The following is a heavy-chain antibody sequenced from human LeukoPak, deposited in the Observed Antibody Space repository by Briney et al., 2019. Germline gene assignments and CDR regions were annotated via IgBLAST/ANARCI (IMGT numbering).Heavy chain of an antibody. CDR1: GGSFSGYY. CDR3: ARGIRGSRAPRN. D-gene: IGHD6-13*01. J-gene: IGHJ4*02. CDR2: INHSGST. V-gene: IGHV4-34*01. Sequence: SETPSLTCAVYGGSFSGYYWSWIRQPPGKGLEWIGEINHSGSTNYNPSLKSRVTISVDTSKNQFSLKLSSVTAADTAVYYCARGIRGSRAPRNWGQGTLVTVSS.